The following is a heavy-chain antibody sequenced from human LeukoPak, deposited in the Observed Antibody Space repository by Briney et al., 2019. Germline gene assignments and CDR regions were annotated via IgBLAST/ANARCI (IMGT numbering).Heavy chain of an antibody. V-gene: IGHV3-53*01. CDR3: ARKASDRYYGMDV. Sequence: PGGSLRLSGAASGFTVSSNYMSWVRQAPGKGLEWVSVIYSGGSTYYADSVKGRFTISRDNSKNTLYLQMNSLRAEDTAVYYCARKASDRYYGMDVWGQGTTVTVSS. CDR2: IYSGGST. CDR1: GFTVSSNY. J-gene: IGHJ6*02. D-gene: IGHD2-21*02.